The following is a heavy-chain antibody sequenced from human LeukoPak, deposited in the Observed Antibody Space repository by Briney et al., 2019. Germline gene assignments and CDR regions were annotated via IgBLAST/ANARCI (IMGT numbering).Heavy chain of an antibody. J-gene: IGHJ6*02. Sequence: GASVKVSCKASGYTFTSYGISWVRQAPGQGLEWIGWISAYNGNTNYAQKLQGRVTMTTDTSTSTAYMELRSLRSDDTAVYYCARDGPVQLERRGMDVWGQGTTVTVSS. D-gene: IGHD1-1*01. CDR1: GYTFTSYG. V-gene: IGHV1-18*01. CDR2: ISAYNGNT. CDR3: ARDGPVQLERRGMDV.